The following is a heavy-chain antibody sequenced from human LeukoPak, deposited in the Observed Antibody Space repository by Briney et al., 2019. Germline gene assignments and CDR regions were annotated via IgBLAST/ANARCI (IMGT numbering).Heavy chain of an antibody. J-gene: IGHJ5*02. D-gene: IGHD6-19*01. V-gene: IGHV1-18*01. CDR3: ARDPSNSSGWKTWFDP. CDR1: GYTFTSHG. Sequence: ASVKVFCEASGYTFTSHGISWVRQAPGQGLEWMGWISAYNGDTNYAQRFQGRVTMTTDTSTSTAYMELRSLRSDDTAVYYCARDPSNSSGWKTWFDPWGQGTLVTVSS. CDR2: ISAYNGDT.